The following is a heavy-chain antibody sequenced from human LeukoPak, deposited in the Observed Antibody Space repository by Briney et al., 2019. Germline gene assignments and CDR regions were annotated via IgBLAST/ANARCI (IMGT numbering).Heavy chain of an antibody. Sequence: GGSLGLSCAASGFTFSSYAMSWVRQAPGKGLEWVSSISSSSSYIYYADSVKGRFTISRDNAKNSLYLQMNSLRAEDTAVYYCARDLKRRVYYDSSGSDDAFDIWGQGTMVTVSS. CDR1: GFTFSSYA. D-gene: IGHD3-22*01. J-gene: IGHJ3*02. V-gene: IGHV3-21*01. CDR2: ISSSSSYI. CDR3: ARDLKRRVYYDSSGSDDAFDI.